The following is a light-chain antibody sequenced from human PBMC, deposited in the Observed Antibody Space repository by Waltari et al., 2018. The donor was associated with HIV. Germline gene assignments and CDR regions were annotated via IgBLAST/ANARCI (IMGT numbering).Light chain of an antibody. Sequence: QPPLTQSRPVSGSPGQSITISCTGTSTDVGAYNYVSWYQQHPGRSPKLLIFDLNRRPSGVPDRFSGSKSGNTASLTISGLQAEDEADYYCCSSAGRYTFVFGTGTKVTVL. CDR2: DLN. J-gene: IGLJ1*01. V-gene: IGLV2-11*01. CDR3: CSSAGRYTFV. CDR1: STDVGAYNY.